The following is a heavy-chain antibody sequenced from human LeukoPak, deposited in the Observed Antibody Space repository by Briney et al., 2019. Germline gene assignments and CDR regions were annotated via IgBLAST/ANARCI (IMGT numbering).Heavy chain of an antibody. V-gene: IGHV3-21*04. CDR1: GFTFSSHS. CDR2: ISSSSSYI. J-gene: IGHJ3*02. CDR3: AKVEQQWLDAFDI. D-gene: IGHD6-19*01. Sequence: GGSLRLSCAASGFTFSSHSMNWVRQAPGKGLEWVSSISSSSSYIYYVDSVKGRFTISRDNAKNSLYLQMNSLRAEDTAVYYCAKVEQQWLDAFDIWGQGTMVTVSS.